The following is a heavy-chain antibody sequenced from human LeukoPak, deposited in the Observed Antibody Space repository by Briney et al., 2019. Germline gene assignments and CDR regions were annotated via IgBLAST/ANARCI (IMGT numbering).Heavy chain of an antibody. V-gene: IGHV3-9*01. CDR2: ISWNSGSI. CDR1: GFTFDDYA. CDR3: AKDIYQLLKTNYFDY. D-gene: IGHD2-2*01. J-gene: IGHJ4*02. Sequence: PGRSLRLSCAASGFTFDDYAMHWVRQAPGKGLEWVSGISWNSGSIGYADSVKGRFTISRDNAKNSLYLQMNSLRAEDTALYYCAKDIYQLLKTNYFDYWGQGTLVTVSS.